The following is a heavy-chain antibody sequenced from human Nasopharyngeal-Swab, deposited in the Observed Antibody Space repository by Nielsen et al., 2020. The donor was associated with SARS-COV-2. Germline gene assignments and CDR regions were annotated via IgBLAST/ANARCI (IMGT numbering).Heavy chain of an antibody. CDR2: ISSSGSTI. D-gene: IGHD2-2*02. CDR1: GFTFSSYE. Sequence: GESLKISCGASGFTFSSYEMNWVRQAPGKGLEWVSYISSSGSTIYYADSVKGRFTISRDNAKNSLYLQMNSLRAEDTAVYYCAFYCSSTSCYMVDYWGQGTLVTVSS. CDR3: AFYCSSTSCYMVDY. J-gene: IGHJ4*02. V-gene: IGHV3-48*03.